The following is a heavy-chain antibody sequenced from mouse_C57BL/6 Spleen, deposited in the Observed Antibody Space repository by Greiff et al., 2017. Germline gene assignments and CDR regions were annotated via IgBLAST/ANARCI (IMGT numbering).Heavy chain of an antibody. CDR3: ARHHSSYYAMDY. D-gene: IGHD1-1*01. V-gene: IGHV2-6-1*01. CDR2: IWSDGST. J-gene: IGHJ4*01. CDR1: GFSLTSYG. Sequence: QVQLQQSGPGLVAPSQSLSITCTVSGFSLTSYGVHWVRQPPGKGLEWLVVIWSDGSTTYNSALKSRLSISKDNSKSQVFLKMNSLQTDDTAMYYCARHHSSYYAMDYWGQGTSVTVSS.